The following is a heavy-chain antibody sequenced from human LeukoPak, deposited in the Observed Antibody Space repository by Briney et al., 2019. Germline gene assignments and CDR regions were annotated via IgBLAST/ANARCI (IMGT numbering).Heavy chain of an antibody. CDR2: MNPNSGNT. V-gene: IGHV1-8*01. CDR3: AKDSLYYYDSSGYFGY. J-gene: IGHJ4*02. Sequence: GASVKVSCKASGYTFTSYDINWVRQATGQGLEWMGWMNPNSGNTGYAQKFQGRVTMTRNTSISTAYMELSSLRSEDTAVYYCAKDSLYYYDSSGYFGYWGQGTLVTVSS. D-gene: IGHD3-22*01. CDR1: GYTFTSYD.